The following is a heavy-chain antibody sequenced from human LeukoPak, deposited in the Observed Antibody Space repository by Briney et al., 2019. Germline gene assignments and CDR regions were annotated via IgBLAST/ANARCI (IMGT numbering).Heavy chain of an antibody. D-gene: IGHD1-14*01. Sequence: ASVKVSCKASGYTFTSYDINWVRQATGQGLEWMGWMNPNSGNTGYAQKFQGRVTITRNISISTAYMELSSLRSEDTAVYYCARAGRIITTPKIVNPSPFNCWGQGTLVTVSS. CDR3: ARAGRIITTPKIVNPSPFNC. CDR1: GYTFTSYD. J-gene: IGHJ4*02. CDR2: MNPNSGNT. V-gene: IGHV1-8*03.